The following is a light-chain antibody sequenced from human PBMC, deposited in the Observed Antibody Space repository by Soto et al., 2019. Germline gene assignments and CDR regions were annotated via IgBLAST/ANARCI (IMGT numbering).Light chain of an antibody. V-gene: IGKV4-1*01. CDR3: QPYYSAHLT. Sequence: DIVLTQSPDSLAVSLGERATINCKSSQSVIYSANNRNYLAWYQQRLGQPPKLLFYWASTRESGVPDRFSGSGSGTDFTLTISSLQAEDVAVYYCQPYYSAHLTLGGGTKVDIK. J-gene: IGKJ4*01. CDR2: WAS. CDR1: QSVIYSANNRNY.